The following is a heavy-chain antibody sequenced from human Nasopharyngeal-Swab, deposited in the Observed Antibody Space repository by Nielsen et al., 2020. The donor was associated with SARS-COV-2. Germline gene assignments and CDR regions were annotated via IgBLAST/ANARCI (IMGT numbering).Heavy chain of an antibody. V-gene: IGHV3-23*01. J-gene: IGHJ3*02. CDR1: GFTFSSYA. D-gene: IGHD1-1*01. CDR2: ISGSGGST. CDR3: ASSQAYNWNDSDAFDI. Sequence: GESLQISCAASGFTFSSYAMSWVRQAPGKGLEWVSAISGSGGSTYYADSVKGRFTISRDNSKNTLYLQMNSLRAEDTAVYYCASSQAYNWNDSDAFDIWGQGTMVTVSS.